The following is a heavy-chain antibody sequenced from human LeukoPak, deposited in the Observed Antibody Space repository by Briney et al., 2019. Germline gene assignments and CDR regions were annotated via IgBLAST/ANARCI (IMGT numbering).Heavy chain of an antibody. CDR1: GYTFTAYF. J-gene: IGHJ5*02. V-gene: IGHV1-2*02. D-gene: IGHD1-1*01. CDR2: INPNNGGR. CDR3: AVPRTGPSRNWPLDP. Sequence: ASVKLSFKAAGYTFTAYFIYWWRQAPGQALEWMGWINPNNGGRNYAQQFHGRGSMTRDMSTDTASMELTSLTYDDPGVYSCAVPRTGPSRNWPLDPWGQGTLVTASS.